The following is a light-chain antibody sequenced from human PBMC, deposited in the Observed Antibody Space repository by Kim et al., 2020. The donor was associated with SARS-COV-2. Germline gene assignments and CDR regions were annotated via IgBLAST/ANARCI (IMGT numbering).Light chain of an antibody. CDR2: QDN. V-gene: IGLV3-1*01. CDR3: QAWDSSTGV. J-gene: IGLJ3*02. CDR1: KLGDKY. Sequence: SYELTQPPSVSVSPGQTASITCSGDKLGDKYACWYQQRPGQSPVLVIYQDNKRSSGIPERFSGSNSGNTATLTISGTQTVDEADYYCQAWDSSTGVFGGG.